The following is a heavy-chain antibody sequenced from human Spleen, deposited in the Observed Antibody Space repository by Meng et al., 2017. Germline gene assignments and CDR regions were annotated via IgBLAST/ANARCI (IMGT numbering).Heavy chain of an antibody. Sequence: QVQLKQWGEGLFKPSATLSPTCAVYGGSFSGYYPSWVRPPPGKRLEWIGEINHSGSSTYTPSLTSRVTTSVDTPKNQFSLKLRSVTAADTAVYICARGLGGSTENWGQGTLVTVSS. D-gene: IGHD2-15*01. CDR2: INHSGSS. J-gene: IGHJ4*02. CDR1: GGSFSGYY. CDR3: ARGLGGSTEN. V-gene: IGHV4-34*01.